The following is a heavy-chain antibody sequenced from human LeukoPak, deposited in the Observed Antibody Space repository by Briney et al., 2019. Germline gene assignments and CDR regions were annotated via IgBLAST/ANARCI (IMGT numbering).Heavy chain of an antibody. Sequence: SETLSLTCAVYGGSFSGYYWSWIRQPPGKGLEWIGEINHSGSTNYNPSLKSRVTISVDTSKNQFSLKLSSVAAADTAVYYCARRGVGEDPMIGYLNFDHWGQGTLVTVSS. CDR3: ARRGVGEDPMIGYLNFDH. V-gene: IGHV4-34*01. CDR2: INHSGST. D-gene: IGHD3-22*01. CDR1: GGSFSGYY. J-gene: IGHJ4*02.